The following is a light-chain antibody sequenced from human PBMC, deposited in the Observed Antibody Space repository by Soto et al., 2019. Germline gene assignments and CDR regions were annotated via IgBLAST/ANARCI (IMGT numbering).Light chain of an antibody. V-gene: IGLV2-14*01. CDR1: SSDVGGYNY. CDR3: SSYGGTNSLKV. CDR2: EVN. J-gene: IGLJ2*01. Sequence: QSVLTQPASVSGSPGQSITISCTGTSSDVGGYNYVSWYQQNPGRAPKLMIYEVNKRPSEVSSRFSGSKSGNTASLTVSGLQAEDEADYYCSSYGGTNSLKVFGGGTKLTVL.